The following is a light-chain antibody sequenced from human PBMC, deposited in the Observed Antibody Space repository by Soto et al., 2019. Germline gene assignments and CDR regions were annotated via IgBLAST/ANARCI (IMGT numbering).Light chain of an antibody. Sequence: DIQMTQSPSTLSASVGDSVTITCRASQSLSNWLAWYPQRPGKAPNLLIYKASSLEGGVPSRFSGSGSGTDFTLTISSLQPDDVATYYCQQYNTYPWTFGQGTRVEIK. CDR2: KAS. CDR3: QQYNTYPWT. V-gene: IGKV1-5*03. J-gene: IGKJ1*01. CDR1: QSLSNW.